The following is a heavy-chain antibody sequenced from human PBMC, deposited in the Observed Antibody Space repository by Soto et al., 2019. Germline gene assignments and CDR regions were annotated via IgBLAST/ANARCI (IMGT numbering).Heavy chain of an antibody. D-gene: IGHD3-16*02. V-gene: IGHV6-1*01. CDR3: ARDLPLYDYIWGSYRYIFDY. CDR2: TYYRSKWYN. CDR1: GDSVSSNSAA. J-gene: IGHJ4*02. Sequence: KQSQTLSLTCAISGDSVSSNSAAWNWIRQSPSRGLEWLGRTYYRSKWYNDYAVSVKSRITINPDTSKNQFSLQLNSVTPEDTAVYYCARDLPLYDYIWGSYRYIFDYWGQGTLVTVSS.